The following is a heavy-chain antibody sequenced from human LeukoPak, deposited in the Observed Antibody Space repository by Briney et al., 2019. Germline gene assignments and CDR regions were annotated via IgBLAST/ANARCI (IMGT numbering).Heavy chain of an antibody. V-gene: IGHV3-48*04. D-gene: IGHD6-19*01. CDR2: ISRSSSPI. J-gene: IGHJ1*01. CDR1: GFTFSNYP. Sequence: GGSLRLSCAASGFTFSNYPMNWVRQAPGKGLQWISYISRSSSPIYYADSVRGRFTISRDNAKNSLFLQMNSLRAEDTAIYYCAKVQDGSFWYEYFQHWGQGTLVTVSS. CDR3: AKVQDGSFWYEYFQH.